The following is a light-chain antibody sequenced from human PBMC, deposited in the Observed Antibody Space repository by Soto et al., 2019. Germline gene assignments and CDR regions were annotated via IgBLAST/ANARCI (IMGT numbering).Light chain of an antibody. CDR2: DVN. CDR3: CSYAGSSTVI. CDR1: RSDVGRYNL. J-gene: IGLJ2*01. Sequence: QSVLTQPASVSGSPGQSITISCTGSRSDVGRYNLVSWYQHHPGKAPKLMIYDVNKRPSGVSNRFSGSKSGNTASLTISGLQPEDEADYYCCSYAGSSTVIFVGGTKLTVL. V-gene: IGLV2-23*02.